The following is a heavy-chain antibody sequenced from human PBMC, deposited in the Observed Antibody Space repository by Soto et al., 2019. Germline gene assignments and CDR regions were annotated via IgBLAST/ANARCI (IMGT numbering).Heavy chain of an antibody. D-gene: IGHD3-10*01. Sequence: ASVKVSCKVSGYTLTELSMHWVRQAPGKGLEWMGGFDPEDGETIYAQKFQGRVTMIEDTSTDTAYMELSSLRSEDTAVYYCATRWDMVRGVIITPSYYYGMDVWGQGTTVTVSS. V-gene: IGHV1-24*01. CDR3: ATRWDMVRGVIITPSYYYGMDV. CDR2: FDPEDGET. CDR1: GYTLTELS. J-gene: IGHJ6*02.